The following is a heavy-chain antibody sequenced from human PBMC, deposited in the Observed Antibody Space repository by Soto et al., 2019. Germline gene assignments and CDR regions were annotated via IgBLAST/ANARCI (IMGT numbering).Heavy chain of an antibody. CDR1: GGTFSSYT. CDR3: ARARFYLIDF. J-gene: IGHJ4*02. Sequence: ASVKVSCKASGGTFSSYTISWVRQAPGQGLEWMGWMNPNSGNTGYAQKFQGRVTMTRNTSISTAYMELSSLRSEDTAVYYCARARFYLIDFWGQGTLVTVSS. V-gene: IGHV1-8*02. CDR2: MNPNSGNT.